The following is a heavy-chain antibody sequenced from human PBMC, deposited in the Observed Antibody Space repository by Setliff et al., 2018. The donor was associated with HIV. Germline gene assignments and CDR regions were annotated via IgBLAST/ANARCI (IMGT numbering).Heavy chain of an antibody. V-gene: IGHV3-15*01. D-gene: IGHD2-21*01. CDR2: IKKSSDGGKT. J-gene: IGHJ6*02. CDR3: ATDNGPSYSMDI. CDR1: GFTFNNAW. Sequence: GGSLRLSCVASGFTFNNAWMNWVRQAPGKGLEWLGRIKKSSDGGKTDDASPAKGRFTISRDDSKNTLYLQMNSLKIEDTAVYFCATDNGPSYSMDIWGQGTTVTVSS.